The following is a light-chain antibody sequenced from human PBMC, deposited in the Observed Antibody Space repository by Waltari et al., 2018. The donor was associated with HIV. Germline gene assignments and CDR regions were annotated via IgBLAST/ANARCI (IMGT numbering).Light chain of an antibody. Sequence: QSGLTQPPSASGTPGQRVTISCSGGKFKIGSHSEPCYTQLPGAAPNLLIYNSNQRPSGVPDRFSGSKSGTSASLAISGLQSEDEADYYCAAWDDNLNGLFGGGTKLTVL. CDR1: KFKIGSHS. CDR3: AAWDDNLNGL. J-gene: IGLJ2*01. V-gene: IGLV1-44*01. CDR2: NSN.